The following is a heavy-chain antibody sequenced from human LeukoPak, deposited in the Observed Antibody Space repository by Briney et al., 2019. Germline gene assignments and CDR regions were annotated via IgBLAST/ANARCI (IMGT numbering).Heavy chain of an antibody. Sequence: ASVKVSCKASGYTFTGYYMHWVRQAPGQGLEWMGWINPNSGGTNYAQKFQGRVTMTRDTSISTAYMELSRLRSDDTAVYYCARVGVRGVTGWFDPWGQGTLVTVSS. CDR1: GYTFTGYY. J-gene: IGHJ5*02. CDR3: ARVGVRGVTGWFDP. D-gene: IGHD3-10*01. CDR2: INPNSGGT. V-gene: IGHV1-2*02.